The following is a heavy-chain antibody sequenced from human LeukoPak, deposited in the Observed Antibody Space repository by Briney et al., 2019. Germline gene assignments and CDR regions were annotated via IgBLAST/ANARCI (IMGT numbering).Heavy chain of an antibody. V-gene: IGHV3-72*01. CDR1: GFTFSDHF. CDR2: IKNKANSYIT. J-gene: IGHJ4*02. CDR3: ASIRGTLGY. Sequence: GGSLRLSCAASGFTFSDHFMDWVRQAPGKGLEWVGRIKNKANSYITQYAASMEGRFTISRDDSKNSLYLQMSSLKTEDAAMYYCASIRGTLGYWGQGTVVTVSS. D-gene: IGHD1-26*01.